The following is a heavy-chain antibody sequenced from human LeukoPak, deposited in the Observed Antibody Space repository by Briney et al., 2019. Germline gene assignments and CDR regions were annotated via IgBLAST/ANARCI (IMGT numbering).Heavy chain of an antibody. J-gene: IGHJ4*02. Sequence: AGGSLRLSCAASGFTVSSNYMSWVRQAPGKGLEWVSAIYSGGSTYYADSVKGRFTISRDNSKNTLYLQMNSLRAEDTAVYYCAREGYYDSSGYYYEGARFDYWGQGTLVTVSS. CDR3: AREGYYDSSGYYYEGARFDY. V-gene: IGHV3-53*01. CDR2: IYSGGST. D-gene: IGHD3-22*01. CDR1: GFTVSSNY.